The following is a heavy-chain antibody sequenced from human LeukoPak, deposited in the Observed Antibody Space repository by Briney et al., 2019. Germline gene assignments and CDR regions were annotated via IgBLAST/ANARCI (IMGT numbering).Heavy chain of an antibody. CDR3: ARDRDSGSYPHGGGFDP. CDR1: GFTFSSYW. V-gene: IGHV3-74*01. D-gene: IGHD1-26*01. J-gene: IGHJ5*02. Sequence: GGSLRLSCAASGFTFSSYWMHWVRQAPGKGLVWVSRINSDGSSTSYADSVKGRFTISRDNAKNTLYLQMDSLRAEDTAVYYCARDRDSGSYPHGGGFDPWGQGTLVTVSS. CDR2: INSDGSST.